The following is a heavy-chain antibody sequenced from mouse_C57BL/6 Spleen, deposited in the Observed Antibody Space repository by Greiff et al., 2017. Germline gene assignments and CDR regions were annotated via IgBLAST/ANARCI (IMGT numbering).Heavy chain of an antibody. CDR1: GFSLPSYG. J-gene: IGHJ2*01. CDR2: IWSGGST. CDR3: ARNGDYDGFDY. V-gene: IGHV2-2*01. D-gene: IGHD2-4*01. Sequence: VKVVESGPGLVQPSQSLSITCTVSGFSLPSYGVHWVRQSPGKGLEWLGVIWSGGSTDYNAAFIARLSSSKDNSKSQVFFKMNSLLADDTAIYYCARNGDYDGFDYWGPGTTLTVSS.